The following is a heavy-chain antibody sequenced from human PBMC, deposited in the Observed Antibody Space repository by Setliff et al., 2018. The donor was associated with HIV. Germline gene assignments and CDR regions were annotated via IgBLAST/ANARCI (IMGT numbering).Heavy chain of an antibody. CDR1: GGSISGHY. J-gene: IGHJ1*01. V-gene: IGHV4-59*11. Sequence: SETLSLTCSVSGGSISGHYWSWIRQPPGKGLEWIGYIYYSGSTNYNPSLKRRVTISVDTSKNQFSLKLSSVTAADTAVYYCARDPVYYYDTGTYYRSEYFQHWGQGTLVTVSS. CDR3: ARDPVYYYDTGTYYRSEYFQH. D-gene: IGHD3-22*01. CDR2: IYYSGST.